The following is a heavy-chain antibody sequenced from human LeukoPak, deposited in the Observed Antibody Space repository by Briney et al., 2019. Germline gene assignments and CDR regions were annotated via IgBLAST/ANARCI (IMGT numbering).Heavy chain of an antibody. J-gene: IGHJ4*02. CDR1: GFTFSSYG. Sequence: GGSLRLSCAASGFTFSSYGMHWVRQAPGKGLEWVAFIRYDGSNKYYADSVKGRFTISRDNSKNTLYLQMHSLRAEDTAVYYCAKDSRRNSGSYVFDYWGQGTLVTVSS. CDR2: IRYDGSNK. D-gene: IGHD1-26*01. CDR3: AKDSRRNSGSYVFDY. V-gene: IGHV3-30*02.